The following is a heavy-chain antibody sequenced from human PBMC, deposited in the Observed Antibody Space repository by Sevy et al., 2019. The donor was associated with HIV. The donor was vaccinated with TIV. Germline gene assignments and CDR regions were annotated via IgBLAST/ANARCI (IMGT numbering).Heavy chain of an antibody. CDR1: GFTISSFW. V-gene: IGHV3-7*01. CDR2: INQDGSAI. CDR3: ARAIGAAGAW. J-gene: IGHJ4*02. Sequence: GGSLRLSCAASGFTISSFWMHWVRQAPGKGLEWVANINQDGSAIYYADSVKGRFTISRDNIRNFLYLQMSSLTVEDTVRYYCARAIGAAGAWWGQGILVTVSS. D-gene: IGHD6-25*01.